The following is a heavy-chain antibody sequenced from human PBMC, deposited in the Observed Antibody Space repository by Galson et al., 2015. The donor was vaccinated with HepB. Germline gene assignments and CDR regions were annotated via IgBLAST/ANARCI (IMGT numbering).Heavy chain of an antibody. V-gene: IGHV3-30*18. D-gene: IGHD6-6*01. CDR1: GFTFSSYG. CDR3: AKDLLLHLYSSSGSSPFDY. J-gene: IGHJ4*02. CDR2: ISYDGSNK. Sequence: SLRLSCAASGFTFSSYGMHWVRQAPGKGLEWVAVISYDGSNKYYADSVKGRFTISRDNSKNTLYLQMNSLRAEDTAVYYCAKDLLLHLYSSSGSSPFDYWGQGTLVTVSS.